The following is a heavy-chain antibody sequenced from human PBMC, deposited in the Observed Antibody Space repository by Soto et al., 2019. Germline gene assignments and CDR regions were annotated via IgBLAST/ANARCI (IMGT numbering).Heavy chain of an antibody. D-gene: IGHD6-13*01. V-gene: IGHV1-69*13. CDR2: INPIFGTA. CDR1: GGTFSSYA. J-gene: IGHJ5*02. CDR3: ARSPGYSSSSLSP. Sequence: SVKVSCKASGGTFSSYAISWVRQAPGQGLEWMGGINPIFGTANYAQKFQGRVTITADESTSTAYMELSSLRSDDTAVYYCARSPGYSSSSLSPWGQGTLVTVSS.